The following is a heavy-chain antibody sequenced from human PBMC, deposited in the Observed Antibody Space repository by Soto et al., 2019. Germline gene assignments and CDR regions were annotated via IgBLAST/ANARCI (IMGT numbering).Heavy chain of an antibody. CDR1: GGSISSGGYY. V-gene: IGHV4-31*03. D-gene: IGHD6-25*01. CDR2: IYYSGST. CDR3: ARDVGSAY. J-gene: IGHJ4*02. Sequence: QVQLQESGPGLVKPSQTLSLTCTVSGGSISSGGYYWSWIRQHPGKGLEWIGYIYYSGSTYYNPSLKSRVTIAVDTPKNQFSLQLSSVAAAGTAVCYCARDVGSAYWGQGTLVTVSS.